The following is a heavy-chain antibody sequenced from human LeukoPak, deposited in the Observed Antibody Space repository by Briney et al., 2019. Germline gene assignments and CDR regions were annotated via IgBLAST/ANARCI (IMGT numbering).Heavy chain of an antibody. CDR3: ARADSSGWSESFDY. D-gene: IGHD6-19*01. CDR2: INPNSGGT. V-gene: IGHV1-2*02. J-gene: IGHJ4*02. Sequence: ASVKVSCKASGYTFTGYYMHWVRQAPGQGLEWMGWINPNSGGTNYAQKFQGRVTMTRDTSISTAYMELSRLRSDDTAVYYCARADSSGWSESFDYWGQGTLVTVSP. CDR1: GYTFTGYY.